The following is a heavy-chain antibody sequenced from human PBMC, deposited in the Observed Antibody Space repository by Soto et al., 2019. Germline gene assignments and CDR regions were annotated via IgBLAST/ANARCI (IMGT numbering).Heavy chain of an antibody. V-gene: IGHV3-30*18. CDR3: AKVSSSWYSFVGCYFDY. Sequence: GGSLRLSCAASGFTFSSYGMHWVRQAPGKGLEWVAVISYDGSNKYYADSVKGRFTISRDNSKNTLYMQMKSLRAEDKAVYYCAKVSSSWYSFVGCYFDYWGQGTLVTVSS. CDR2: ISYDGSNK. D-gene: IGHD6-13*01. CDR1: GFTFSSYG. J-gene: IGHJ4*02.